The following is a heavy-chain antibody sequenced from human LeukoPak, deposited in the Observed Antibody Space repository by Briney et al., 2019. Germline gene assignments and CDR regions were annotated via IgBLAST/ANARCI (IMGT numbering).Heavy chain of an antibody. J-gene: IGHJ4*02. D-gene: IGHD3-3*01. Sequence: SETLSLTCAVSGDSISSTNWWSWVRQPPGKGLEWIGEIYHSGNTNHNPSLKSRVTISIDKSKNQFSLKLTSVTAADTAIYYCARDERLLSFLKWGQGTLVTVSS. CDR3: ARDERLLSFLK. CDR1: GDSISSTNW. V-gene: IGHV4-4*02. CDR2: IYHSGNT.